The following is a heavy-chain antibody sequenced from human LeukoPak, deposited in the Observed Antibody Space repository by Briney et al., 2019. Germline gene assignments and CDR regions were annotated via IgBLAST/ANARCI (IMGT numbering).Heavy chain of an antibody. V-gene: IGHV4-4*09. Sequence: PSDTLSLTCTVSGGSISSYYWSWIRQPPGKGLEWIGYIYTSGSTNYNPSLKSRVTISVDTSKNQFSLKLSSVTAADTAVYYCARGSYDYVWGSYREYNWFDPWGQGTLVTVSS. CDR1: GGSISSYY. J-gene: IGHJ5*02. CDR3: ARGSYDYVWGSYREYNWFDP. D-gene: IGHD3-16*02. CDR2: IYTSGST.